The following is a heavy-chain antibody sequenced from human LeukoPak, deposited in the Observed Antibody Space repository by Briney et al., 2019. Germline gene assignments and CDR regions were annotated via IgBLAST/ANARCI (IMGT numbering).Heavy chain of an antibody. D-gene: IGHD2-2*01. CDR3: ARDQRYCSSSSCPWEPFDY. V-gene: IGHV3-11*05. Sequence: GGSLRLSCAASGFTFSDYYMSWIRQAPGKGLEWVSYISSSSSYTNYADSVKGRFTISRDNTKNSLYLQMNSLRAEDTAVYYCARDQRYCSSSSCPWEPFDYWGQGTLVTVSS. J-gene: IGHJ4*02. CDR2: ISSSSSYT. CDR1: GFTFSDYY.